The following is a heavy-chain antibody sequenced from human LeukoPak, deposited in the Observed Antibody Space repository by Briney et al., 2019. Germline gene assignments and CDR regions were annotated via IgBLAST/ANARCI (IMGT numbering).Heavy chain of an antibody. Sequence: GESLKISCKGSGYSFTSYWIGWVRQMPGKGLEWMGIIYPGDSDTRHSPSFQGQVTISADKSISTAYLQWSSLKASDTAMYYCARGDYSSSLYGLAEYFQHWGQGTLVTVSS. D-gene: IGHD6-13*01. CDR1: GYSFTSYW. CDR3: ARGDYSSSLYGLAEYFQH. J-gene: IGHJ1*01. V-gene: IGHV5-51*01. CDR2: IYPGDSDT.